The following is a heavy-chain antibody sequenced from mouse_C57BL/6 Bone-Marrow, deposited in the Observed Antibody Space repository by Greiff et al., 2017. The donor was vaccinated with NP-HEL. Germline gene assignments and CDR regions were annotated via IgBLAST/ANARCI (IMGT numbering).Heavy chain of an antibody. D-gene: IGHD2-5*01. Sequence: VQLQQPGAELVRPGTSVKLSCKASGYTFTSYWMHWVKQRPGQGLEWIGVIDPSDSYTNYNQKFKGKATLTVDTSSSPAYMQLSSLTSEDSAVYYCARRYSKRGFDYWGQGTTLTVSS. J-gene: IGHJ2*01. CDR3: ARRYSKRGFDY. CDR1: GYTFTSYW. CDR2: IDPSDSYT. V-gene: IGHV1-59*01.